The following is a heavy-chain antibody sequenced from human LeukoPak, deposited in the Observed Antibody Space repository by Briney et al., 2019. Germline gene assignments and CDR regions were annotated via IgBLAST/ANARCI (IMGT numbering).Heavy chain of an antibody. CDR3: ARDKAVTTELTQYFHH. Sequence: ASVRVSCKASGYTFTDYYMHWVRQAPGQGLEWMGWINPDSGDTNYAQKFQFRVTMTTDTSTSTAYMELRSLTSDDTAVYYCARDKAVTTELTQYFHHWGQGTLVTVSS. D-gene: IGHD4-11*01. CDR2: INPDSGDT. CDR1: GYTFTDYY. V-gene: IGHV1-2*02. J-gene: IGHJ1*01.